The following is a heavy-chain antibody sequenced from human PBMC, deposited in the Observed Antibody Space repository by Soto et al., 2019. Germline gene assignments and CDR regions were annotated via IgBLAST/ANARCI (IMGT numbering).Heavy chain of an antibody. CDR1: GFTFSSYG. J-gene: IGHJ4*02. Sequence: GGSLRLSCAASGFTFSSYGMHWVRQAPGKGLEWVAVISYDGSNKYYADSVKGRFTISRDNSKNTLYLQMNSLRAEDTAVYYCAKDRWRYSSSSPYFDYWGQGTLVTVS. V-gene: IGHV3-30*18. CDR2: ISYDGSNK. D-gene: IGHD6-6*01. CDR3: AKDRWRYSSSSPYFDY.